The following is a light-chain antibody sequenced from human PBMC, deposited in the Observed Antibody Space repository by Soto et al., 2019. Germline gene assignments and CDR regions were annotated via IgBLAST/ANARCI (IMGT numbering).Light chain of an antibody. CDR3: QKYNSVPRT. V-gene: IGKV1-27*01. CDR1: QGINNY. CDR2: AAS. J-gene: IGKJ1*01. Sequence: DIRMTQSPPSLSASVGDKITITCRASQGINNYLAWYQQKPGEVPKLLIYAASTLQSGVSSRFSGSGSGTDFSLTINSLQPEDIGSYYCQKYNSVPRTFGQGTKVEIK.